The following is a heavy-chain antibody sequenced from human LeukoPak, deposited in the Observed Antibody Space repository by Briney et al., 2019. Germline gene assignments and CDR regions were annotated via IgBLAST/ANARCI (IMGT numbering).Heavy chain of an antibody. CDR2: IGGSSTSK. D-gene: IGHD7-27*01. CDR1: GFTFSSYG. V-gene: IGHV3-21*01. J-gene: IGHJ4*02. CDR3: AREAGDQSFDY. Sequence: PGGSLRLSCAASGFTFSSYGMHWVRQAPGKGLEWVSSIGGSSTSKYYADSVKGRFSISGDNAKNSLYLQMNSLRTEDTAVYYCAREAGDQSFDYWGQGTLVTVSS.